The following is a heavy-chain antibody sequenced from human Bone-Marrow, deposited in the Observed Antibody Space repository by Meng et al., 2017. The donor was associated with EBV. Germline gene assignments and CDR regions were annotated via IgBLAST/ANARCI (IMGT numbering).Heavy chain of an antibody. CDR3: AKDSSGWYKDYFDY. CDR1: GFTFSGYA. D-gene: IGHD6-19*01. J-gene: IGHJ4*02. Sequence: DVKVLGFGGGWVQPGGSLRLSCVASGFTFSGYAMTWVRQAPGKGLEWVSAISGSGGATYYGDSAKGRFTISRDNSKNTLYLQMDSLRAEDTAVYYCAKDSSGWYKDYFDYWGQGTLVTVSS. V-gene: IGHV3-23*01. CDR2: ISGSGGAT.